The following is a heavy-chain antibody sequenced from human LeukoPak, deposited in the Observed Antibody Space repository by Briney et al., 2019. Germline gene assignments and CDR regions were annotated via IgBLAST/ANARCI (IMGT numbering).Heavy chain of an antibody. J-gene: IGHJ4*02. D-gene: IGHD4-11*01. V-gene: IGHV3-21*01. CDR2: ISSSSSYI. Sequence: GRSLRLSCAAAGFTFSSYSMKWVRQAQGKWMEWVSSISSSSSYIYYADSVKGRFTISRDNAKNSLYLQMNSLRAEDTAVYYCARDDSNYTYDYWGQGTLVTVSS. CDR1: GFTFSSYS. CDR3: ARDDSNYTYDY.